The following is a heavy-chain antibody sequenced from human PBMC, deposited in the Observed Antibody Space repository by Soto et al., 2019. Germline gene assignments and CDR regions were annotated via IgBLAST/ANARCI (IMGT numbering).Heavy chain of an antibody. D-gene: IGHD2-15*01. CDR3: ARSTRDICCDAFDI. Sequence: SETLSLTCTVSGGSISSSSYYWGWIRQPPGKGLEWIGSIYYSGSTYYNPSLKSRVTISVDTSKNQFSLKLSSVTAADTAVYYCARSTRDICCDAFDIWGQGTMVTVSS. J-gene: IGHJ3*02. CDR1: GGSISSSSYY. V-gene: IGHV4-39*01. CDR2: IYYSGST.